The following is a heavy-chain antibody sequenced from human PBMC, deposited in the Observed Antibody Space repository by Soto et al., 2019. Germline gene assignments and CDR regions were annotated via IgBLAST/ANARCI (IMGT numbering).Heavy chain of an antibody. J-gene: IGHJ4*02. Sequence: SETLSLTCTVSGGSISSGENFWNWIRQSPGKGLEWIGYIHHSGSTYYNPSLKSRLTISVDTSKNQISLKLNSVTAADTAVYYCARDTGTYPYYFDYWGQGTLATVSS. CDR3: ARDTGTYPYYFDY. CDR1: GGSISSGENF. D-gene: IGHD1-26*01. V-gene: IGHV4-30-4*01. CDR2: IHHSGST.